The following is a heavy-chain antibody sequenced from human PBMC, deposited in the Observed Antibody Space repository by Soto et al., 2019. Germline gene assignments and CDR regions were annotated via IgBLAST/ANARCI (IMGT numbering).Heavy chain of an antibody. CDR2: IIPIFGPA. CDR3: ASSNGLDV. J-gene: IGHJ6*02. Sequence: QVQLVQSGAEVKKPWSSVKVSCTASGGTFSTSAISLVSQFPGQGLECMGGIIPIFGPANYAKKFQGRVTITADKSESTAYMERSRLRSEDTAVYYCASSNGLDVWGQGTTVTVSS. CDR1: GGTFSTSA. V-gene: IGHV1-69*06.